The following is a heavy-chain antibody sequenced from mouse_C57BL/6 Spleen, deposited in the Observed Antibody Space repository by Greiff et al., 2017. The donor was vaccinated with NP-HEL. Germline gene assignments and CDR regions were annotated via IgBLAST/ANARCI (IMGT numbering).Heavy chain of an antibody. CDR2: IWSGGST. V-gene: IGHV2-2*01. D-gene: IGHD4-1*01. CDR1: GFSLTSYG. J-gene: IGHJ1*03. Sequence: VQLQQSGPGLLQPSQSLSITCTVSGFSLTSYGVHWVRQSPGKGLEWLGVIWSGGSTDYNAAFLSRLSISKDNSKSQVFFKMNSLQADDTAIYYCARGDWDGYFDVWGTGTTVTVSS. CDR3: ARGDWDGYFDV.